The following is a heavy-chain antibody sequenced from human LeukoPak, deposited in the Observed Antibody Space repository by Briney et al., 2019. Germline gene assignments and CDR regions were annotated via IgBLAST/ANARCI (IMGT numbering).Heavy chain of an antibody. CDR1: GFTFSSYS. CDR3: ATQWELHPAF. D-gene: IGHD1-26*01. Sequence: LPGGSLRLSCAASGFTFSSYSMNWVRQAPGKGLEWVSYITRSSSARYYADAVKGRFTISRDNAKNSLYLQMNSLRAEDTAVHYCATQWELHPAFWGQGTLVTVSS. J-gene: IGHJ4*02. V-gene: IGHV3-48*01. CDR2: ITRSSSAR.